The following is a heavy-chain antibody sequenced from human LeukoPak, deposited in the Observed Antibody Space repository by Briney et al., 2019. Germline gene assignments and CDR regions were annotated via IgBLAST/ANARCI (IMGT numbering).Heavy chain of an antibody. J-gene: IGHJ4*02. Sequence: GGSLRLSCAVSGLTFRTHWMDWVRQAPGKGLEWVATIKADGSKIYYSESVRGRLTISRDNTKNSLYLQMNGLRAEDTAVYYCANVWVFGYWGQGTLVSVSS. CDR1: GLTFRTHW. V-gene: IGHV3-7*01. CDR2: IKADGSKI. CDR3: ANVWVFGY. D-gene: IGHD6-13*01.